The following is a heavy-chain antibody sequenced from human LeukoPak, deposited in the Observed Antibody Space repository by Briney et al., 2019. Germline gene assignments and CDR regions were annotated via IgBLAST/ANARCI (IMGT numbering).Heavy chain of an antibody. Sequence: SETLSLTCTVSGGSLSSFHWSWIRQPPGKGLEWIGRIYASGITNYNPSLKSRVTMSLDTSKNQFSLKLNSVTAADTAVYYCARERTLAGYPYYFDYWGQGTLVTVSS. CDR3: ARERTLAGYPYYFDY. D-gene: IGHD5-12*01. V-gene: IGHV4-4*07. CDR1: GGSLSSFH. CDR2: IYASGIT. J-gene: IGHJ4*02.